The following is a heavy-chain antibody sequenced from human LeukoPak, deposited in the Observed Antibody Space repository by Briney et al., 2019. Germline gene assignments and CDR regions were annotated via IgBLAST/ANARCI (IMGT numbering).Heavy chain of an antibody. J-gene: IGHJ6*02. D-gene: IGHD5-12*01. CDR3: AREPSGRYYYSYGLDV. CDR1: GFTFSSCS. CDR2: ISSSSSYM. Sequence: GGSLRLSCAASGFTFSSCSMNWFRQAPGKGLEWVSSISSSSSYMYYTDSVKGRFTISRDNARNSLYLQMNSLTAEDTAVYYCAREPSGRYYYSYGLDVWGQGTTVTVSS. V-gene: IGHV3-21*01.